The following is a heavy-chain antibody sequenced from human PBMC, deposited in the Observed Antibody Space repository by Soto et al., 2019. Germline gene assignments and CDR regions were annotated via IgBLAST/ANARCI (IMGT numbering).Heavy chain of an antibody. CDR2: IIPIFGTT. CDR3: ASELSSDTILGVVTYYFDY. V-gene: IGHV1-69*12. CDR1: GDTFSTYA. J-gene: IGHJ4*02. Sequence: QVQLVQSGAEVKKPGSSVKVSCKASGDTFSTYAISWVRQAPGQGLEWMGGIIPIFGTTNYAQKFQGRLTIIADASTSTAYLELRSLRSADTAVYYCASELSSDTILGVVTYYFDYWGQGTLVTVSS. D-gene: IGHD3-3*01.